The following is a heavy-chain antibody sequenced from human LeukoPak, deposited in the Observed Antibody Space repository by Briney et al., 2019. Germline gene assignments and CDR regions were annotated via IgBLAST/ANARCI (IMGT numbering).Heavy chain of an antibody. CDR3: ARSRAAVAGSNGAFDI. CDR1: GGTFSNDA. J-gene: IGHJ3*02. CDR2: IIPHLGLAA. D-gene: IGHD6-19*01. Sequence: ASVKVSCKASGGTFSNDAISWVRQAPRQGLEWMGRIIPHLGLAALYAQKFKGRVTITADESTSTAYMELSSLRSEDTAVYYCARSRAAVAGSNGAFDIWGQGTMVTVSS. V-gene: IGHV1-69*11.